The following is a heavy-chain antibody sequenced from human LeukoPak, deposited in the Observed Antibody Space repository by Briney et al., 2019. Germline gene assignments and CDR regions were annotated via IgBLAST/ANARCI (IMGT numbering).Heavy chain of an antibody. CDR2: IYMRGRT. J-gene: IGHJ4*02. V-gene: IGHV4-4*07. D-gene: IGHD5-18*01. CDR3: ARETSDTAMASYYFDQ. CDR1: GDSISTYY. Sequence: SETLSLTCTVSGDSISTYYWSWIRQPAGKGLEWIGRIYMRGRTNYNPSLQSRVTMSVDTSKNQFSLKLRSVTDADTAVYYCARETSDTAMASYYFDQWGQGTLVTVSS.